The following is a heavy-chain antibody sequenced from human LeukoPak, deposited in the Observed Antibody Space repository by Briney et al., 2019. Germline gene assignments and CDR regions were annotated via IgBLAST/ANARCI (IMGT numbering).Heavy chain of an antibody. CDR3: VRPLVGSGRWYYYYGLDV. CDR1: GSSFNSYW. CDR2: IYPDDSDT. D-gene: IGHD1-26*01. Sequence: GASLKISCKGSGSSFNSYWIGWVRPMPGKALEWMGMIYPDDSDTKYSPSFQGQVTISADKSISTAYLHYSSLKASDTAMYYCVRPLVGSGRWYYYYGLDVWGQGTTVTVS. V-gene: IGHV5-51*01. J-gene: IGHJ6*02.